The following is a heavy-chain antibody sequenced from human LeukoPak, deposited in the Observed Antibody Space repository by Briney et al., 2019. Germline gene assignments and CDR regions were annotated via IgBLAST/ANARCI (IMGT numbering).Heavy chain of an antibody. CDR2: IKSKTDGGTT. J-gene: IGHJ4*02. D-gene: IGHD1-14*01. CDR3: ITVPRPADYLGY. Sequence: GGSLRLSCAASGFTFSDYYMSWVRQAPGKGLEWVGRIKSKTDGGTTDYAAPVKGRFTISRDDSKNTLYLQMNSLKTEDTAVYYCITVPRPADYLGYWGQGTLVTVSS. V-gene: IGHV3-15*01. CDR1: GFTFSDYY.